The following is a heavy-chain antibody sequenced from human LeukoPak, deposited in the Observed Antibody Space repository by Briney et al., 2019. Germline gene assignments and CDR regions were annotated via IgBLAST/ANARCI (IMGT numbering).Heavy chain of an antibody. D-gene: IGHD6-13*01. J-gene: IGHJ3*02. V-gene: IGHV4-4*07. CDR1: GGSISSYY. Sequence: NSSETLSLTCTVSGGSISSYYWSWIRQPAGKGLEWIGRIYTSGSTNYKSSLKSRVTMSVDTSKNQFSLKLSSVTASDTAVYYCATSISAAAGQGAFDIWGQGTMVTVSS. CDR3: ATSISAAAGQGAFDI. CDR2: IYTSGST.